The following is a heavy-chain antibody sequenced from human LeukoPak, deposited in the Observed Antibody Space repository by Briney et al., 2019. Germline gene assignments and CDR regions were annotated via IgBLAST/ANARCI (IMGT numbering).Heavy chain of an antibody. CDR3: AKARAVAGPFDY. J-gene: IGHJ4*02. V-gene: IGHV3-30*18. Sequence: GGSLRLSCAASGFTFSSYVMHWVRQAPGKGLQWVAVISADGSEKYYADSAKGRFTISRDNSKNQVYLQMNRLRAEDTAVYYCAKARAVAGPFDYWGQGTLVTVSS. CDR2: ISADGSEK. D-gene: IGHD6-19*01. CDR1: GFTFSSYV.